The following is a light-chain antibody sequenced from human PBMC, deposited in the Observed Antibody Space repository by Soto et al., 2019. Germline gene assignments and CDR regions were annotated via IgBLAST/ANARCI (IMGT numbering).Light chain of an antibody. CDR2: GAS. V-gene: IGKV3-20*01. Sequence: ESVLTQSPGTLSMSPGERATLSCRASQSVSSSYSAWYQQKPGPAPRLLIYGASSRATGIQDRFRGSGSGTGFTLTIGRREPEDFAVYYCQQYGSSPFTFGPGTKVDIK. CDR3: QQYGSSPFT. CDR1: QSVSSSY. J-gene: IGKJ3*01.